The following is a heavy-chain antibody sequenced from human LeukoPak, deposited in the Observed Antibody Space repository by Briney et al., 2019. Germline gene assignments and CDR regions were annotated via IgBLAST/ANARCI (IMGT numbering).Heavy chain of an antibody. CDR2: ISGSGDNT. CDR3: AKGSYYDSSGTYYFDY. Sequence: GGSLRLSCAASGFTFSSYAMSWVRQAPGKGLEWVSAISGSGDNTYYADSVKGRFTISRDNSKNTLHLQMNSLRAEDTALYYCAKGSYYDSSGTYYFDYWGQGTLVTVSS. CDR1: GFTFSSYA. J-gene: IGHJ4*02. D-gene: IGHD3-22*01. V-gene: IGHV3-23*01.